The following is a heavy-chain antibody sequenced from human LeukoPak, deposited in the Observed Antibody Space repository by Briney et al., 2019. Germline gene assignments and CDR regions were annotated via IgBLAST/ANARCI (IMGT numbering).Heavy chain of an antibody. J-gene: IGHJ4*02. CDR2: ITSSGST. Sequence: PSETLSLTCTVSAGAIRSSSHFWGWIRQPPGKGLEYIAVITSSGSTYWNPSLRSRVIMSVDASRDQFSLELSSVTAADTAIYYCATLRGANHGFDNWGQGTLVTVSS. D-gene: IGHD4/OR15-4a*01. CDR3: ATLRGANHGFDN. CDR1: AGAIRSSSHF. V-gene: IGHV4-39*01.